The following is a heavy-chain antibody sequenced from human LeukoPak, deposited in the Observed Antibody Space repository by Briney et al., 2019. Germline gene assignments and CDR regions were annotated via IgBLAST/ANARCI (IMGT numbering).Heavy chain of an antibody. CDR1: GFTFSSYW. Sequence: GGSLRLSCAASGFTFSSYWMGRFRQAPGRGLEWVASIKEDGSEKNYVDSVKGRFSISRDNAENSLYLQMNSLRVEDTAMYYCARVGAGGGNYFRSYYDRWGQGTLVTVSS. CDR3: ARVGAGGGNYFRSYYDR. CDR2: IKEDGSEK. J-gene: IGHJ4*02. V-gene: IGHV3-7*01. D-gene: IGHD2/OR15-2a*01.